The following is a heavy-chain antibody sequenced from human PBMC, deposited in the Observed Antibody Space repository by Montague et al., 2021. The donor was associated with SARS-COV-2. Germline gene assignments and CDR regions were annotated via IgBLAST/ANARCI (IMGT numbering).Heavy chain of an antibody. D-gene: IGHD6-19*01. CDR1: GFSLSTSGMC. CDR3: ARISAWYSSGWSAFDY. Sequence: PALVKPTQTLTLTCTFSGFSLSTSGMCVSWIRQPPGKALEWLALIDSDDDKYYSTSLKTRLTISKDTSKNQVVLTMTNMDPVDTATYYCARISAWYSSGWSAFDYWGQGTLVTVSS. J-gene: IGHJ4*02. CDR2: IDSDDDK. V-gene: IGHV2-70*01.